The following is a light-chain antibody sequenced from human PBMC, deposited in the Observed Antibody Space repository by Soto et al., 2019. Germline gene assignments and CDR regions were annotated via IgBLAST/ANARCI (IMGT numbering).Light chain of an antibody. V-gene: IGKV3-11*01. CDR3: QQRSNWPPT. J-gene: IGKJ5*01. CDR2: DAS. Sequence: EIMLTQSPGTLSLSPGERATLSCRASQSVSSYLAWYQQKPGQAPRRLIYDASNRATGIPARFSGCGSGTDFTLTVSSLQPEDFAVYYCQQRSNWPPTFGQGTRLEIK. CDR1: QSVSSY.